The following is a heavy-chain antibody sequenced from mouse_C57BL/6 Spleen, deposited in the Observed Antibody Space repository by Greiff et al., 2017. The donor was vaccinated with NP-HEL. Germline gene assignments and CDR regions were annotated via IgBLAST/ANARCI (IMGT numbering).Heavy chain of an antibody. J-gene: IGHJ3*01. CDR2: ISYSGST. V-gene: IGHV3-1*01. Sequence: EVKLVESGPGMVKPSQSLSLTCTVTGYSITSGYDWHWIRHFPGNKLEWMGYISYSGSTNYNPSLKSRISITHDTSKNHFFLKLNSVTTEDTATYYCARDGYYGSSYAWFAYWGQGTLVTVSA. CDR1: GYSITSGYD. D-gene: IGHD1-1*01. CDR3: ARDGYYGSSYAWFAY.